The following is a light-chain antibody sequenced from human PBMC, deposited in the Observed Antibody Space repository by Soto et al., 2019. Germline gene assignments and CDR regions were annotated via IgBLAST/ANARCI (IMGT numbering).Light chain of an antibody. V-gene: IGKV1-5*03. CDR2: KAS. CDR3: QQYNSYWT. Sequence: DIQMTQSPSTLSASVGDRVTITCRASQSISSWLAWYQKKPGKAPKLLIYKASSLESGVPSRFSGSGSGTEFNHTISSLQPDDFAPYYCQQYNSYWTFGQGTKVEIK. CDR1: QSISSW. J-gene: IGKJ1*01.